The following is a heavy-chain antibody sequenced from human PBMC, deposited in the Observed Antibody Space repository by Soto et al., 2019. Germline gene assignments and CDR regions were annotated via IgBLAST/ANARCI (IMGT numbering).Heavy chain of an antibody. CDR2: INTDGRIT. CDR1: GFTFSSYW. J-gene: IGHJ6*02. V-gene: IGHV3-74*01. Sequence: EVQLVESGGGLVQPGGSLRLSCAGSGFTFSSYWMHWVRQAPGKGLVWVSRINTDGRITSYADSVKGRFTISRDNAKNTLYLQMNSLRVEDTAVYYCARPYGMGVWCQGTTDTVSS. CDR3: ARPYGMGV.